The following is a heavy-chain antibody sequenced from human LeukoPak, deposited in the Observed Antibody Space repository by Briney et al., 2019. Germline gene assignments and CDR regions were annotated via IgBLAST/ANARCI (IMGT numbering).Heavy chain of an antibody. Sequence: GGSLRLSCAASGFTFSSCAMSWVRQAPGKGLEWVSTISGSGGSTYYADSVKGRFTISRDNSKNSLYLQMNSLRAEDTALYHCARGRPGGQQLVPFDIWGQGTMVTVSS. J-gene: IGHJ3*02. CDR1: GFTFSSCA. V-gene: IGHV3-23*01. CDR3: ARGRPGGQQLVPFDI. D-gene: IGHD6-13*01. CDR2: ISGSGGST.